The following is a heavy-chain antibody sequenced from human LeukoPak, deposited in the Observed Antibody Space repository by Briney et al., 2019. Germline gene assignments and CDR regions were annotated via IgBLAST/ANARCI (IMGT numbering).Heavy chain of an antibody. V-gene: IGHV4-39*07. CDR1: GGSISSSSYY. CDR3: TREIGGTTVHY. J-gene: IGHJ4*02. Sequence: SETLSLTCTVSGGSISSSSYYWDWIRQPPGKGLEWIGSVYSSGRTYYNPSLTSRVTVSVDTSKNQFSLKLSSVTAADTAVYYCTREIGGTTVHYWGQGTLVTVSS. CDR2: VYSSGRT. D-gene: IGHD1-7*01.